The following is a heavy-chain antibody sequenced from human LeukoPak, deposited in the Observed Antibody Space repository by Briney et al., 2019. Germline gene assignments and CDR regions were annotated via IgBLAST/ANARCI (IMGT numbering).Heavy chain of an antibody. V-gene: IGHV1-2*02. CDR1: GYTFTGYY. CDR2: INPNSGGT. D-gene: IGHD3-22*01. J-gene: IGHJ6*02. Sequence: GASVKVSCKASGYTFTGYYMHWVRQAPGPGLEGMGWINPNSGGTNYAQKFQGRVTMTRDTSISTAYMELSRLRSDDTAVYYCARGYYDSSGYPSGGMDVWGQGTTVAVSS. CDR3: ARGYYDSSGYPSGGMDV.